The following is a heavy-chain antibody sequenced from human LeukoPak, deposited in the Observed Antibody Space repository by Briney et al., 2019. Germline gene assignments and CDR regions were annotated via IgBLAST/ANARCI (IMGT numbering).Heavy chain of an antibody. J-gene: IGHJ4*02. CDR1: GGSISSGGYY. CDR3: ASGRHYYFDY. CDR2: IYHSGST. V-gene: IGHV4-30-2*01. D-gene: IGHD1-26*01. Sequence: PSQTLSLTCTVSGGSISSGGYYWSWIRQPPGKGLEWIGYIYHSGSTYYNPSLKSRVTISVDRSKNQFSLKLSSVTAADTAVYYCASGRHYYFDYWGQGTLVTVSS.